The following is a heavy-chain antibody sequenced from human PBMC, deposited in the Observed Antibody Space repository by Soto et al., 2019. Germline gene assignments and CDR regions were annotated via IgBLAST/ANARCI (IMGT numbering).Heavy chain of an antibody. Sequence: EVQLVESGGGLVKPGGSLRLSCAASGFTFSSYSMNWVRQAPGKGLEWVSSISSSSSYIYYADSVKGRFTISRDNAKNSLYLQLNSLRAEDTAVYYCARGYGVNKALDYWGQGTLVTVSS. CDR3: ARGYGVNKALDY. CDR1: GFTFSSYS. V-gene: IGHV3-21*01. CDR2: ISSSSSYI. J-gene: IGHJ4*02. D-gene: IGHD4-17*01.